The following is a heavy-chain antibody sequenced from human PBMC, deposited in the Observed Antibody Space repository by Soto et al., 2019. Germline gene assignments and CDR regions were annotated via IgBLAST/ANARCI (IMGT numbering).Heavy chain of an antibody. CDR2: ISAYNGNT. D-gene: IGHD6-13*01. V-gene: IGHV1-18*01. Sequence: ASVKVSCKASGYTFTSYGISWVRQAPGQGLEWMGWISAYNGNTNDAQKLQGRVTMTTDTSTSTANMELRSLRSDDTAVDYCARDRRRYNSSWYGYYYYYYMDVWGKGTTVTVSS. CDR1: GYTFTSYG. J-gene: IGHJ6*03. CDR3: ARDRRRYNSSWYGYYYYYYMDV.